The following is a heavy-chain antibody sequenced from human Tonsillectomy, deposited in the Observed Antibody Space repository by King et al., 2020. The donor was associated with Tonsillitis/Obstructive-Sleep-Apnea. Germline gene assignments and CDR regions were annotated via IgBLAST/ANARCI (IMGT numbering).Heavy chain of an antibody. CDR3: AKDEGGLIPLVSYLFDY. Sequence: VQLVESGGGLVQPGGSLRLSCAASGFTFSSYAMTWVRQAPGKGLEWVAATSVSGGNTYYADSVKGRFSISRDNSKDTLYLQMNSLRADDTAVYYCAKDEGGLIPLVSYLFDYWGQGTLVTVSS. CDR1: GFTFSSYA. V-gene: IGHV3-23*04. D-gene: IGHD2-8*02. CDR2: TSVSGGNT. J-gene: IGHJ4*02.